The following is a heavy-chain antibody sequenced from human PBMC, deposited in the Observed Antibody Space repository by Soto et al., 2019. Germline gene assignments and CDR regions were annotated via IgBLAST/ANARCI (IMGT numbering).Heavy chain of an antibody. Sequence: QVQLVQSGAEVRKPGASVKLSCQTSGYPFNSYHMHWVRQAPGQGLEWMGVINPTEGRTRYSQKFQDRDTMTTDTSTSTVYMELSSLRSEDTAMYFCARGREISFGYNWFDPWGQGTRVTVSS. D-gene: IGHD5-18*01. CDR3: ARGREISFGYNWFDP. CDR2: INPTEGRT. V-gene: IGHV1-46*02. CDR1: GYPFNSYH. J-gene: IGHJ5*02.